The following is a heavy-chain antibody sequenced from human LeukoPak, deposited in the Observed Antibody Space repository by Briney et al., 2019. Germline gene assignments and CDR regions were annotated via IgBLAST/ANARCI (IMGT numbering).Heavy chain of an antibody. CDR2: IIPIFGTA. D-gene: IGHD2-15*01. CDR1: GGTFSSYA. CDR3: ARDRVVGYCSGGSCYSDY. Sequence: SVKVSCKASGGTFSSYAISWVRQPPGQGLEWMGGIIPIFGTANYAQKFQGRVTITADKSTSTAYMELSSLRSEDTAVYYCARDRVVGYCSGGSCYSDYWGQGTLVTVSS. J-gene: IGHJ4*02. V-gene: IGHV1-69*06.